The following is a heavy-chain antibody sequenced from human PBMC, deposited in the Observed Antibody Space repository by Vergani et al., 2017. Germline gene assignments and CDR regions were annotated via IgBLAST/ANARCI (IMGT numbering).Heavy chain of an antibody. CDR1: GFTFDDYT. Sequence: EVQLVESGGVVVQPGGSLRLSCAASGFTFDDYTMHWVRQAPGKGLEWVSLISWDGGSTYYADSVKGRFTIARDNSKNSLYLQMNSLRTEDTALYYCAKASCGGDCYTPDYWGQGTLVTVSS. CDR3: AKASCGGDCYTPDY. D-gene: IGHD2-21*02. V-gene: IGHV3-43*01. J-gene: IGHJ4*02. CDR2: ISWDGGST.